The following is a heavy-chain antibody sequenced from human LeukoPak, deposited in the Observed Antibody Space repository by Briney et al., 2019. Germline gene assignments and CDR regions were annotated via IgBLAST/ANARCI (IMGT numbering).Heavy chain of an antibody. CDR2: IYYSGST. V-gene: IGHV4-59*01. J-gene: IGHJ6*04. CDR1: GGSISSYY. D-gene: IGHD3-10*01. CDR3: ARMGLWFGELSTYYYYGMYV. Sequence: SETLCLTCTVSGGSISSYYWSGIRQPPGKGLEWIGYIYYSGSTNYNPSLKSRVTISVDTSKNQFSLKLSSVTAADTAVYYCARMGLWFGELSTYYYYGMYVWGKGTTVTVSS.